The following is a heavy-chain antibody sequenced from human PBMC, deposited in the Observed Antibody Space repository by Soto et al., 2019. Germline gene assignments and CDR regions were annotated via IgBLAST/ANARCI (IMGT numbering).Heavy chain of an antibody. V-gene: IGHV1-18*01. CDR1: GYTFTSYG. Sequence: QVQLVQSGAAVKKPGASVKVSCKASGYTFTSYGISWVRQAPGQGLEWMGWISAYNGNTNYAQKLQGRVTMTTDTSTSTAYMELRSLRSDDTAVYYCARDTQGGYSYGYFIFDYWGQGTLVTVSS. D-gene: IGHD5-18*01. CDR3: ARDTQGGYSYGYFIFDY. J-gene: IGHJ4*02. CDR2: ISAYNGNT.